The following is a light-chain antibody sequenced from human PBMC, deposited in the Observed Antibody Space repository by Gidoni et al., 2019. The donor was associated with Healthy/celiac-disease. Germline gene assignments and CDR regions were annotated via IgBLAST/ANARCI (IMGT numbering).Light chain of an antibody. CDR2: DVS. CDR3: SSYTSSSTLEV. CDR1: SSDVGGYNY. J-gene: IGLJ2*01. Sequence: QSALTQPASVSGPPGQSITISCTGTSSDVGGYNYVSWYQLHPGKVPKLMIYDVSNRPSGVSNRFSGSKSGNTASRTISGLQAEDEADYYCSSYTSSSTLEVFGGGTKLTVL. V-gene: IGLV2-14*01.